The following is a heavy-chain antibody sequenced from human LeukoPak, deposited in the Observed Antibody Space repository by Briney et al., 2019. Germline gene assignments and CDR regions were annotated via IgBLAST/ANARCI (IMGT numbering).Heavy chain of an antibody. D-gene: IGHD3-22*01. Sequence: SETLSLTCTVSGGSISSYYWSWIRQPPGKGLEWIGYIYYSGSTNYNPSLKSRVTISVDTSKNQFSLKLSSVTAADTAVYYCARASRSSGYYFGLGCYFDYWGQGTLVTVSS. CDR3: ARASRSSGYYFGLGCYFDY. CDR1: GGSISSYY. CDR2: IYYSGST. J-gene: IGHJ4*02. V-gene: IGHV4-59*01.